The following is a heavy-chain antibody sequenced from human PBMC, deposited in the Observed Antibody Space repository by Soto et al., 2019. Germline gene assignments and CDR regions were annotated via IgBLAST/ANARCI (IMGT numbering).Heavy chain of an antibody. Sequence: ASVKVSCKVSGYTLTELSMHWVRQAPGKGLEWMGGFDPEDGETIYAQKFQGRVTMTEDTSTDTAYMELSSLRSEDTAVYYCATMNGGSYHEGWFEPWGQGTLVNVS. D-gene: IGHD1-26*01. CDR1: GYTLTELS. CDR2: FDPEDGET. V-gene: IGHV1-24*01. J-gene: IGHJ5*02. CDR3: ATMNGGSYHEGWFEP.